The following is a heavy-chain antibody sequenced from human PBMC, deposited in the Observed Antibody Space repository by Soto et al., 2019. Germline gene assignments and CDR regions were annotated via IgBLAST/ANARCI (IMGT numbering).Heavy chain of an antibody. CDR1: GGSISSGGYY. D-gene: IGHD4-17*01. CDR2: IYYSGST. V-gene: IGHV4-31*03. Sequence: SETLSLTCTVSGGSISSGGYYWSWIRQHPGKGLEWIGYIYYSGSTYYNPSLKSRVTISVDTSKNQFSLKLSSVTAADTAVYYCARSRGLRYYYYYMDVWGKGTTVTV. J-gene: IGHJ6*03. CDR3: ARSRGLRYYYYYMDV.